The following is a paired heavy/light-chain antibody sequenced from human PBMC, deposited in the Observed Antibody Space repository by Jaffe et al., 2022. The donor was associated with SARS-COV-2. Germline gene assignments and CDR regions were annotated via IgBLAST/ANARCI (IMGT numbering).Heavy chain of an antibody. Sequence: EVQLVESGGGLVQPGRSLRLSCAASGFIFNDYAMHWVRQTPGKGLEWVSGISWDSDNIVYADSVKGRFTISRDNAKNSLYLQMNSLRAEDTALYYCAKVWTFKTVFDIWGQGTMVTVSS. CDR1: GFIFNDYA. CDR3: AKVWTFKTVFDI. V-gene: IGHV3-9*01. CDR2: ISWDSDNI. D-gene: IGHD3-16*01. J-gene: IGHJ3*02.
Light chain of an antibody. CDR3: QQYDNLSVT. V-gene: IGKV1-33*01. Sequence: DIQMTQSPSSLSASVGDRVTITCQASQDINNYLNWYQQKPGKAPNLLISDASNLETGVPSRFSGSGSGTYFTFTITSLQPEDVATYYCQQYDNLSVTFGGGTKVKIK. J-gene: IGKJ4*01. CDR1: QDINNY. CDR2: DAS.